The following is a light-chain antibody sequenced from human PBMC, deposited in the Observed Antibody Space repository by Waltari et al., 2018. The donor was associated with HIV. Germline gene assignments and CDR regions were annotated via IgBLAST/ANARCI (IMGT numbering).Light chain of an antibody. J-gene: IGLJ2*01. Sequence: SYELTQSPSVSVSPGQTASITCSGDKLGDKYACWYQQKPGQSPVLVIYQDRKRPSGIPERFSGSNSGNTATLTISGTQPMDEADYYCQAWDSSTVVFGGGTKLTVL. CDR1: KLGDKY. CDR2: QDR. V-gene: IGLV3-1*01. CDR3: QAWDSSTVV.